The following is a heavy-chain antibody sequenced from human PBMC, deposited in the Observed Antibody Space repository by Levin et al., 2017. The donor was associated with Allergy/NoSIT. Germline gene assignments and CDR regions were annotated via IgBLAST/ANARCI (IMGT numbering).Heavy chain of an antibody. V-gene: IGHV1-2*02. J-gene: IGHJ5*02. CDR3: ARDWWRITNWFDP. CDR1: GYTFTGYY. D-gene: IGHD2-15*01. CDR2: INPNSGGT. Sequence: ASVKVSCKASGYTFTGYYMHWVRQAPGQGLEWMGWINPNSGGTNYAQKFQGRVTMTRDTSISTAYMELSRLRSDDTAVYYCARDWWRITNWFDPWGQGTLVTVSS.